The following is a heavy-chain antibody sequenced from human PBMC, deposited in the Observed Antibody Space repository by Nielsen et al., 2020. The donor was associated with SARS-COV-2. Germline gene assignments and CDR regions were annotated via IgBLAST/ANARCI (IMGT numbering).Heavy chain of an antibody. D-gene: IGHD2-15*01. J-gene: IGHJ6*02. V-gene: IGHV3-20*01. CDR3: ARNGYCSGGSCYAYYYYGMDV. Sequence: WIRQPPGKGLEWVSGINWNGGSTGYADSVKGRFTISRGNAKNSLYLQMNSLRAEDTALYHCARNGYCSGGSCYAYYYYGMDVWGQGTTVTVSS. CDR2: INWNGGST.